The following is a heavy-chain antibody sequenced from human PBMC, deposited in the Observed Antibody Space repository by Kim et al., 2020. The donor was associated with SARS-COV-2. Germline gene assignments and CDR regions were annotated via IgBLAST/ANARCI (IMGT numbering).Heavy chain of an antibody. CDR2: TYYRSKWYV. D-gene: IGHD3-22*01. CDR1: GDSVSSNSVA. V-gene: IGHV6-1*01. CDR3: ARGTWDDISGHYFFDF. Sequence: SQTLSLTCAISGDSVSSNSVAWNWIRPSPSRGLEWLARTYYRSKWYVDYAVSVNSRITIDPDTSRNQFSLQLSSVIPEDTAIYYCARGTWDDISGHYFFDFWGQGTLVTVSS. J-gene: IGHJ4*02.